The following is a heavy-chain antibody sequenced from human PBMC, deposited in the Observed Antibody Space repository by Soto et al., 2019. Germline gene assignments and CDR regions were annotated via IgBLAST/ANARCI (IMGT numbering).Heavy chain of an antibody. D-gene: IGHD3-22*01. Sequence: PGESLKISCKGSGYSFTSYWISWVRQMPGKGLEWMGRIDPSDSYTNYSPSFQGHVTISADKSISTAYLQWSSLKASDTAMYYCACRYYYDSSGYYSSFAFDIWGQGKMVTVSS. J-gene: IGHJ3*02. CDR2: IDPSDSYT. V-gene: IGHV5-10-1*01. CDR1: GYSFTSYW. CDR3: ACRYYYDSSGYYSSFAFDI.